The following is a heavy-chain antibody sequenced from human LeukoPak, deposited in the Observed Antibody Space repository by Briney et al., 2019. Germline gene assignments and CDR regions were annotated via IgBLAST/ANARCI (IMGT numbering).Heavy chain of an antibody. CDR2: IAGSGVFT. J-gene: IGHJ3*02. V-gene: IGHV3-23*01. Sequence: PGGSLRLSCAASGFTFSSYAMSWVRQAPGKGLEWVSGIAGSGVFTYCADSVKGRVTISRDNSKNTLSLQMNSLRAEDTAVYCCAKGGRSSAFDIWGQGTMITVSS. CDR3: AKGGRSSAFDI. CDR1: GFTFSSYA.